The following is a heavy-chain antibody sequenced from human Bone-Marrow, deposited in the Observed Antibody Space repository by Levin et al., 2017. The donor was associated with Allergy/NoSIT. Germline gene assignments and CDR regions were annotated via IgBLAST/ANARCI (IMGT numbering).Heavy chain of an antibody. J-gene: IGHJ6*02. V-gene: IGHV3-30-3*01. CDR1: GFTFSDYV. D-gene: IGHD5-12*01. CDR3: ARGGVNGYDAYYYYGMDV. Sequence: GGSLRLSCAASGFTFSDYVIHWVRQAPGKGLEWVALISFNGNNKFHADSVKGRFTISRDNSKNTLYLQMNSLRTEDTAVYSCARGGVNGYDAYYYYGMDVWGHGTAVVVCS. CDR2: ISFNGNNK.